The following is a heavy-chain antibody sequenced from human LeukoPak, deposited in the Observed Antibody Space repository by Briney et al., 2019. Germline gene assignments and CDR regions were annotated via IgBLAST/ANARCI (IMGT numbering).Heavy chain of an antibody. CDR1: GGSFSGYY. CDR3: ASNFGSGSLDY. Sequence: PSETLSLTCAVYGGSFSGYYWSWIRQPPGKGLEWIGNIYYGGNTYYNPSLKSRVTISVDTSKNQFSLNLNSVTAADTAVYYCASNFGSGSLDYWGQGTLVTVSS. V-gene: IGHV4-34*01. D-gene: IGHD3-10*01. J-gene: IGHJ4*02. CDR2: IYYGGNT.